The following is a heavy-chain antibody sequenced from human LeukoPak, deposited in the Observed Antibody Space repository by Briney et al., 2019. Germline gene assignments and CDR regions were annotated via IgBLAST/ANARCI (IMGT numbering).Heavy chain of an antibody. V-gene: IGHV3-21*01. D-gene: IGHD7-27*01. CDR2: ISPSDNSI. CDR1: GFTFSTHN. J-gene: IGHJ4*02. Sequence: GGSLRLSCAASGFTFSTHNMHWVRQAPGKGLEWVSSISPSDNSIYYADSVQGRFTVSRDNAKNSLFLQMNSLRAEDTAVYYCARDGPSNWASYYFDYWGQGSLVTVSS. CDR3: ARDGPSNWASYYFDY.